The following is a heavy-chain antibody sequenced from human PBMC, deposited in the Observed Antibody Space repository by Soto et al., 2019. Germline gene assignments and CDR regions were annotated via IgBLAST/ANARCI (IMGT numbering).Heavy chain of an antibody. Sequence: QVVLQESGPGLVKPSETLSLTCSVSGRSITSYYWSWVRQPPGKGLEWIGYIYDNGITSQNPSLKIRVTMSADQSQNQFSLMRTSVTGADTAVYYCARTYDSNGYANEFDSWGQGILVTVTS. D-gene: IGHD3-22*01. CDR3: ARTYDSNGYANEFDS. V-gene: IGHV4-59*12. CDR2: IYDNGIT. J-gene: IGHJ4*02. CDR1: GRSITSYY.